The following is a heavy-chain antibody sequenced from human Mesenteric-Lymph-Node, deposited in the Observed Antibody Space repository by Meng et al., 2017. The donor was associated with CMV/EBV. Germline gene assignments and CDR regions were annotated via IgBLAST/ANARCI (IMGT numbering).Heavy chain of an antibody. D-gene: IGHD3-3*02. V-gene: IGHV3-30*04. CDR1: GFTFSSYA. J-gene: IGHJ5*02. CDR2: ISYDGSNK. Sequence: GESLKISYAASGFTFSSYAMHWVRQAPGKGLEWVAVISYDGSNKYYADSVKGRFTISRDNSKNTLYLQMNSLRAEDTAVYYCAIFGVVITDLNWFDPWGQGTLVTVSS. CDR3: AIFGVVITDLNWFDP.